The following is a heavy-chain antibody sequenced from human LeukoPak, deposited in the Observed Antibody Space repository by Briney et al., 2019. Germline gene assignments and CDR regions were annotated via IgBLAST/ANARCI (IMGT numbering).Heavy chain of an antibody. D-gene: IGHD6-13*01. CDR2: ISGSGGST. J-gene: IGHJ6*03. Sequence: GGSLRLSCAASGFTFSSYGMSWVRQAPGKGLEWVSAISGSGGSTYYADSVKGRFTISRDNSKNTLYLQMNSLRAEDTAVYYCAKDRYSSSWNYYYYYYYMDVWGKGTTVTISS. CDR1: GFTFSSYG. CDR3: AKDRYSSSWNYYYYYYYMDV. V-gene: IGHV3-23*01.